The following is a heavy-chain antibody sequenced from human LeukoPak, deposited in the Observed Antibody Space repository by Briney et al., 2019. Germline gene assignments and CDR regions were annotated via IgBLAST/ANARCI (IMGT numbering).Heavy chain of an antibody. CDR2: ISWNSGTI. CDR1: GFTFDNYA. V-gene: IGHV3-9*01. Sequence: GRSLRLSCAASGFTFDNYAMNWVRQIPGKGLEWISLISWNSGTIGYADSVKGRFTISRDNANNFLYLQMNSLRAEDTALYYCARAYKDRSLAGKKEFFQHWGQGTLVTVSS. D-gene: IGHD6-19*01. CDR3: ARAYKDRSLAGKKEFFQH. J-gene: IGHJ1*01.